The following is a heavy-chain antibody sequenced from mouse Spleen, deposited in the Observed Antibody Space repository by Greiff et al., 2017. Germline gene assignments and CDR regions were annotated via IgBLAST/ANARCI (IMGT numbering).Heavy chain of an antibody. J-gene: IGHJ3*01. Sequence: VQLQQSGPDLVAPSQSLSITCTVSGFSLTSYGVHWVRQPPGKGLEWLVVIWSDGSTTYNSALKSRLSISKDNSKSQVFLKMNSLQTDDTAMYYCATHYDYDEAWFAYWGQGTLVTVSA. CDR2: IWSDGST. V-gene: IGHV2-6-2*01. D-gene: IGHD2-4*01. CDR3: ATHYDYDEAWFAY. CDR1: GFSLTSYG.